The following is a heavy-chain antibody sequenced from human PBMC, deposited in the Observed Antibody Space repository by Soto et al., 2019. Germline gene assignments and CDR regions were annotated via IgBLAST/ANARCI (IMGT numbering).Heavy chain of an antibody. V-gene: IGHV1-46*03. Sequence: ASVKVSCKASGYTFTGYYMHWVRQAPGQGLEWMGIINPGGGSTSYAQKFQSRVTMTRDTSTSTVYMELSSLRSEDTAVYYCARAKPQFRWFDPWGQGTLVTVSS. CDR2: INPGGGST. J-gene: IGHJ5*02. CDR1: GYTFTGYY. CDR3: ARAKPQFRWFDP.